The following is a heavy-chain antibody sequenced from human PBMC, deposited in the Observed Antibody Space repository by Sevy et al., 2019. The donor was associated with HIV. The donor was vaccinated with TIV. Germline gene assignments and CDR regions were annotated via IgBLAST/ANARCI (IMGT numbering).Heavy chain of an antibody. D-gene: IGHD6-19*01. Sequence: GGSLRLSCVGSGFTFEDYALHWVRQAPGKGLEWVSGISWNSGSLDYADSVRGRFTMFRDNAKKTLYLQMDSLRSEDTALYHCVKTPMTEAAPFFDFWGQRTAVTVSS. J-gene: IGHJ4*02. CDR3: VKTPMTEAAPFFDF. CDR1: GFTFEDYA. CDR2: ISWNSGSL. V-gene: IGHV3-9*01.